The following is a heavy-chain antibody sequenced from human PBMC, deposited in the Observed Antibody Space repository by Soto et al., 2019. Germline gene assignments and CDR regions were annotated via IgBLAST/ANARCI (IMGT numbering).Heavy chain of an antibody. CDR1: SVSNAW. CDR3: TTEITLFDY. V-gene: IGHV3-15*07. CDR2: IKSKTDGGTT. Sequence: SVSNAWMNWVRQAPGKGLEWVGRIKSKTDGGTTDYAAPVKGRFTISRDDSKNTLYLQMNRLKTEDTAVYYCTTEITLFDYWGQGTLVTVSS. D-gene: IGHD3-10*01. J-gene: IGHJ4*02.